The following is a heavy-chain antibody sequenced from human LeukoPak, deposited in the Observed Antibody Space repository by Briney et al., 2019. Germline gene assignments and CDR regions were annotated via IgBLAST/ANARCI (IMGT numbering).Heavy chain of an antibody. CDR1: GYSFTNYW. CDR3: GRRHCSGGSCYANFDY. Sequence: GESLKISCKGSGYSFTNYWIGWVRQMPGKGLEWLGIIYPGDSATRYSPSFQGQVTISADKSISTAYLQWRSLEASDTAIYYCGRRHCSGGSCYANFDYWGQGTLVTVSS. CDR2: IYPGDSAT. V-gene: IGHV5-51*01. J-gene: IGHJ4*02. D-gene: IGHD2-15*01.